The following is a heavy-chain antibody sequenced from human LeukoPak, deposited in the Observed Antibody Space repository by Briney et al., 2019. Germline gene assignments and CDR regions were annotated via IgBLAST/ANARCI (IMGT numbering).Heavy chain of an antibody. D-gene: IGHD6-6*01. V-gene: IGHV1-69*06. CDR2: IIPIFGTA. CDR1: GGTFSSYA. CDR3: ATGVAARHSYYYYYMDV. J-gene: IGHJ6*03. Sequence: SVKVSCKASGGTFSSYAISWVRQAPGQGLEWMGGIIPIFGTADYAQTFQGRVTITADKSTNTASMELSSLRSEDTAVYYCATGVAARHSYYYYYMDVWGKGTTVTVSS.